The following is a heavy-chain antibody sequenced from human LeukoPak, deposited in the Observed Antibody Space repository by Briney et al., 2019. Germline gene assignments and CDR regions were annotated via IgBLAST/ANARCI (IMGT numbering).Heavy chain of an antibody. CDR2: IYYSGTT. CDR3: ARGSTGDKSNN. Sequence: SQTLSLTCTVSGGSITSGGYYWSWIRQLPGKGLEWIGYIYYSGTTSYNPSLKSRLTISLDTSENQFSLRLSSVTAADTAVYYCARGSTGDKSNNWGQGTLVTVSS. D-gene: IGHD7-27*01. J-gene: IGHJ4*02. V-gene: IGHV4-31*03. CDR1: GGSITSGGYY.